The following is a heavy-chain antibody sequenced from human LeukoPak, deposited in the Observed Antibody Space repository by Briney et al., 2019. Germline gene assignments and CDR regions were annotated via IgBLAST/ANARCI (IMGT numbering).Heavy chain of an antibody. Sequence: SVKVSCKASGGTFSSYAISWVRQAPGQGLEWMGGIIPIFGTANYAQKFQGRVTITADESTSTAYMELSSLRSEDTAVYYCARTSRRIAAAGGFDYWGQGTLVTVSS. V-gene: IGHV1-69*13. J-gene: IGHJ4*02. CDR1: GGTFSSYA. CDR2: IIPIFGTA. CDR3: ARTSRRIAAAGGFDY. D-gene: IGHD6-13*01.